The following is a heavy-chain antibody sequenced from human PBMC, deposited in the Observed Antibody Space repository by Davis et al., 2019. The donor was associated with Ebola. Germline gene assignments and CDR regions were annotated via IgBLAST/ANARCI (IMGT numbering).Heavy chain of an antibody. V-gene: IGHV6-1*01. CDR3: ARGWLRGGMDV. D-gene: IGHD5-18*01. Sequence: HSQTLSLTCAISGDSVSTAGWNWSRQSPSRGLEWLGRTYYKSKWYNDYAASVKSRITINPDTSKNQLSLQLNSVTPEDTALYYCARGWLRGGMDVWGEGTTVTV. CDR1: GDSVSTAG. CDR2: TYYKSKWYN. J-gene: IGHJ6*02.